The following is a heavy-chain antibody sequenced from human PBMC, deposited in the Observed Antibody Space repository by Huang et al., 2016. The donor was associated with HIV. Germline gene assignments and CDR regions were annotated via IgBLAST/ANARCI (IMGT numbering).Heavy chain of an antibody. CDR1: GASFTGNY. CDR2: INDSGAT. D-gene: IGHD3-3*01. CDR3: ARQWVLLDYLMGMDV. Sequence: QVHLQQWGAGLLKPSETLTLTCAVSGASFTGNYWTGIRQTPGKGLGWIGEINDSGATIYNPSLGSRVTISIDRSKKQFSLRLSSMTAADTAVYYCARQWVLLDYLMGMDVWGQGTTVIVSS. J-gene: IGHJ6*02. V-gene: IGHV4-34*01.